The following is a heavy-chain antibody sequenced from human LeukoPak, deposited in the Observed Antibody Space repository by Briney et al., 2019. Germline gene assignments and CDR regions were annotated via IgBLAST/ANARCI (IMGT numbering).Heavy chain of an antibody. V-gene: IGHV1-18*01. CDR3: ARADCTSSSCYNNFDY. CDR1: GYTFTSYG. D-gene: IGHD2-2*02. J-gene: IGHJ4*02. Sequence: GASVKVSCKASGYTFTSYGISWVRQAPGQGLEWMGWISAYNGNTNYAQKLQGRVTMTTDTSTSTAYMELRSLRSDDTAVYYCARADCTSSSCYNNFDYWGQGTLVTVSA. CDR2: ISAYNGNT.